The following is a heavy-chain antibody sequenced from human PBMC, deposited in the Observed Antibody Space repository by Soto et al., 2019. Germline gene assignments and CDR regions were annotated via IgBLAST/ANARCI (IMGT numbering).Heavy chain of an antibody. CDR3: ARDPVPRHSITMIVVVKGWFDP. J-gene: IGHJ5*02. Sequence: QVQLVQSGAEVKKPGSSVKVSCKASGGTFSSYAISWVRQAPGQGLEWMGGIIPIFGTANYAQKFQGRVTITADESTSTAYMELSSLRSEDTAVYYCARDPVPRHSITMIVVVKGWFDPWGQGTLVTVSS. D-gene: IGHD3-22*01. CDR1: GGTFSSYA. V-gene: IGHV1-69*01. CDR2: IIPIFGTA.